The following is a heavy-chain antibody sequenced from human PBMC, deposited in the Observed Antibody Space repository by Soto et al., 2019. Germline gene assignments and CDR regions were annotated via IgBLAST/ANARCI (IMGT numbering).Heavy chain of an antibody. V-gene: IGHV3-23*01. Sequence: PGGSLRLSCAASGFTFSSYAMSWVRQAPGKGLEWVSAISDSGGNTNYADSVKGRFIISRDSPKNTLYLQMDSLRAEGTAVYYCAREAIIVIAAPEYYFDYWGQGTLVTVSS. J-gene: IGHJ4*02. CDR1: GFTFSSYA. D-gene: IGHD3-22*01. CDR3: AREAIIVIAAPEYYFDY. CDR2: ISDSGGNT.